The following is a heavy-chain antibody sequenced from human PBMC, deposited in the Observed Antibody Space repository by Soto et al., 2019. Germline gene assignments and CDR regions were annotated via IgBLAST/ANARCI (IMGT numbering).Heavy chain of an antibody. Sequence: QVHLVQSGAEVKKPGASVKVSCQGSGYAFTTYGITWVRQAPGQGLEWMGWISAHNGTTNYAQKLQGRVTVTRDTSTSTAYMELRSLRYDETAVYYCARGTYGDYWGQGALVTVSS. CDR2: ISAHNGTT. D-gene: IGHD4-17*01. J-gene: IGHJ4*02. V-gene: IGHV1-18*01. CDR3: ARGTYGDY. CDR1: GYAFTTYG.